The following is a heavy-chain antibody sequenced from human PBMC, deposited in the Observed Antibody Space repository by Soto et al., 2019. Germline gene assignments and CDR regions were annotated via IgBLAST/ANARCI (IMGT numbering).Heavy chain of an antibody. CDR1: GYSFTTYW. D-gene: IGHD6-6*01. Sequence: XESLKISRQGSGYSFTTYWVVWVRQMPGKGVDWMGFIYPGDSDTIYSPSFEGQVTISADKSITTAYLQWSSLKATDTAKYYCSRHTKYSSSPRYFDHWGQGTQVTVSS. CDR2: IYPGDSDT. J-gene: IGHJ4*02. CDR3: SRHTKYSSSPRYFDH. V-gene: IGHV5-51*01.